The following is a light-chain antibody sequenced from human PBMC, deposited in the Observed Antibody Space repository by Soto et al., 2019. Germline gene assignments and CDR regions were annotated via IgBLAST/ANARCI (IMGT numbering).Light chain of an antibody. CDR3: LQDYNYPRT. CDR2: GAS. Sequence: AIQMTQSPSSLSASVGDRVTITCRASQGIKNDLGWYQQKPGKAPKLLIYGASTLQSGVPSRFSGSGSGTDFTLTISSLQPEDFATYYCLQDYNYPRTFGQGTKVEIK. CDR1: QGIKND. J-gene: IGKJ1*01. V-gene: IGKV1-6*01.